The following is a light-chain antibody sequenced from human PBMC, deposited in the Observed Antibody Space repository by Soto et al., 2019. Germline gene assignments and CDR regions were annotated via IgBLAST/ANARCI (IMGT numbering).Light chain of an antibody. CDR2: TTS. Sequence: DIQMTQSPSSLSASVGDRVTLTCRASQTIDSSLNWYQHKRGEAPKLLIYTTSNLQSGVPSRFRGSGSGTEFTLTISSLQPEDFATYFCQQTYTGVTFGQGTKVEIK. CDR3: QQTYTGVT. CDR1: QTIDSS. J-gene: IGKJ1*01. V-gene: IGKV1-39*01.